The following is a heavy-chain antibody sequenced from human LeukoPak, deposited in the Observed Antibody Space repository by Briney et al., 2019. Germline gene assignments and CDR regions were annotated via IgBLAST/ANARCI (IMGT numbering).Heavy chain of an antibody. Sequence: ASVKVSCKATGYTFTRYGIIWVRQAPGQGLEWMGWISAYNGNTNYAQKLQGRVTMTTDTSTSTAYMELRSLRSDDTAVYYCARLLEWPHYYMVVRGKGTTVTVSS. V-gene: IGHV1-18*01. CDR1: GYTFTRYG. CDR3: ARLLEWPHYYMVV. D-gene: IGHD3-3*01. J-gene: IGHJ6*03. CDR2: ISAYNGNT.